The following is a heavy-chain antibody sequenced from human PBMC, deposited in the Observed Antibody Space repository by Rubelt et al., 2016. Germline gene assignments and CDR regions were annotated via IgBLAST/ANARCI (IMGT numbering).Heavy chain of an antibody. D-gene: IGHD1-7*01. J-gene: IGHJ4*02. Sequence: QVQLQESGPGLVKPSETLSLTCTVSGGSISSYYWSWIRQPPGKGLEWIGYIYYSGSTNYNPSHKGRVTISVDTSKNQFSLKLSSVTAAETAVYYWASTGITGTTASYYVDYWGQGTLVTVSS. CDR1: GGSISSYY. V-gene: IGHV4-59*12. CDR2: IYYSGST. CDR3: ASTGITGTTASYYVDY.